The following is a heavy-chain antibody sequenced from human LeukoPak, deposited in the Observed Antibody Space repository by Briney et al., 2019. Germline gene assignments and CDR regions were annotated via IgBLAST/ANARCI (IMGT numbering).Heavy chain of an antibody. CDR2: NSPILGIE. CDR1: EGTLSTYA. J-gene: IGHJ6*01. Sequence: ASVKVSCKASEGTLSTYAISLVGLDPREALDWVGTNSPILGIENYAQKLQGRVTITADQSTSTAYLELSSVRSEAAVVYYCARDPSSIVVVTAGWALYYGMEVWGQGPRVTDSS. D-gene: IGHD2-21*02. V-gene: IGHV1-69*04. CDR3: ARDPSSIVVVTAGWALYYGMEV.